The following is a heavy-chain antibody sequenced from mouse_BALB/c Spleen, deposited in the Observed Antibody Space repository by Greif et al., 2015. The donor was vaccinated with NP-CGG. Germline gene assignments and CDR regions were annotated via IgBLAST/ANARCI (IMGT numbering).Heavy chain of an antibody. J-gene: IGHJ1*01. CDR3: ARGDFDV. V-gene: IGHV1-4*01. CDR2: INPSSGYT. Sequence: LVESGAELARPGASVKMSRKASGYTFTSYTMHWVKQRPGQGLEWIGYINPSSGYTNYNQKFKDKATLTADKSSSTAYMQLSSLTSEDSAVYYCARGDFDVWGAGTTVTVSS. CDR1: GYTFTSYT.